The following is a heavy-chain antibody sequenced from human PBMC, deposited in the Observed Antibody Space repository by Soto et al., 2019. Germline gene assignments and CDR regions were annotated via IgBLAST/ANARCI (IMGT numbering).Heavy chain of an antibody. D-gene: IGHD6-19*01. J-gene: IGHJ4*02. CDR2: ISSSSSYI. CDR1: GFTFSSYS. V-gene: IGHV3-21*01. Sequence: GGSLRLSCAASGFTFSSYSMNWVRQAPGKGLEWVSSISSSSSYIYYADSVKGRFTISRDNAKNSLYLQMNSLRAEDTAVYYCARDSTSSGWYFDYWGQGTLVTVSS. CDR3: ARDSTSSGWYFDY.